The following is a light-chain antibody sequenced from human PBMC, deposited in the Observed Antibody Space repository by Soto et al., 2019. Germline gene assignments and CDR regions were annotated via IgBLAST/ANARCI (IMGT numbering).Light chain of an antibody. CDR1: QSISSY. CDR3: QQYNSYSWA. Sequence: DIQMTQSPSSLSASVGDRVTITCRASQSISSYLNWYQQKPGKAPKLLIYAASSLQSGVPSRFSGSGSGTDFTLTISSLQPEDFATYYCQQYNSYSWAFGQGTLLESK. CDR2: AAS. V-gene: IGKV1-39*01. J-gene: IGKJ2*01.